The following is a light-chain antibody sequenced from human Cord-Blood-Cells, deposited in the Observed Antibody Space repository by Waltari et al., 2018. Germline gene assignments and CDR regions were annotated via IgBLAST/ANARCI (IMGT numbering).Light chain of an antibody. J-gene: IGLJ1*01. CDR2: DVS. CDR1: SSDVGGYNY. CDR3: SSYTSSSTLYV. Sequence: QSALTQPASVSGSPGQSITISCSGPSSDVGGYNYVSWYQQHPGKAPKLMIYDVSNRPSGVSNPFSGSKSGNTASLTISGLQAEDEDDYYCSSYTSSSTLYVFGTGTKVTVL. V-gene: IGLV2-14*01.